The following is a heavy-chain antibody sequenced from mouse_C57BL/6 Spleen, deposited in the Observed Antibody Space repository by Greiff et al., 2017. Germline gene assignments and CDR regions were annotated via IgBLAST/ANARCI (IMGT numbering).Heavy chain of an antibody. Sequence: VQLQQSGPVLVKPGASVKMSCKASGYTFTDYYMNWVKQSHGKSLEWIGVINPYNGGTSYNQKFKGKATLTVDKSSSTAYMELNSLTSEDSAVXYCARSPIYYGNPNWYFDVWGTGTTVTVSS. CDR1: GYTFTDYY. D-gene: IGHD2-1*01. CDR2: INPYNGGT. CDR3: ARSPIYYGNPNWYFDV. V-gene: IGHV1-19*01. J-gene: IGHJ1*03.